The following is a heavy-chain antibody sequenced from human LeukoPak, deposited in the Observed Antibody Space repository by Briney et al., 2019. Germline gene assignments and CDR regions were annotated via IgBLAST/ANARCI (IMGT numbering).Heavy chain of an antibody. D-gene: IGHD3-10*01. CDR1: VGSFSGYY. Sequence: SETLSLTCAVYVGSFSGYYWSWIRQPPGKGLEWIGEINHSGSTNYNPSLKSRVTISVDTSKNQFSLKLSSVTAADTAVYYCARRGSGQYYYYYMDVWRKGTTVTVSS. CDR2: INHSGST. J-gene: IGHJ6*03. V-gene: IGHV4-34*01. CDR3: ARRGSGQYYYYYMDV.